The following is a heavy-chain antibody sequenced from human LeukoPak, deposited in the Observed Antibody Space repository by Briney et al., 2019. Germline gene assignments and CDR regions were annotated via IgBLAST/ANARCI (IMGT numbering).Heavy chain of an antibody. V-gene: IGHV3-23*01. CDR2: VSPPGGGT. CDR1: GVTFSDYYS. CDR3: ARDLAWGAFDY. Sequence: PGGSLRLSCSASGVTFSDYYSMNWVRQAPGKGLEWLSGVSPPGGGTYYADSVKGRFTISRDDSKNTLSLQMNSLRVEDTAVYYCARDLAWGAFDYWGQGTLVTVSS. J-gene: IGHJ4*02. D-gene: IGHD7-27*01.